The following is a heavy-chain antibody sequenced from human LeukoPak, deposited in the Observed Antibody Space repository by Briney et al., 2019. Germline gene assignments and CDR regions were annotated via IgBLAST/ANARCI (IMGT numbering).Heavy chain of an antibody. CDR2: INPSGGST. D-gene: IGHD3-9*01. CDR3: ARGDRDYDILTGYYLAVDY. V-gene: IGHV1-46*01. Sequence: VASVKVSCKASGYTFTSYYMHWVRQAPGQGLEWMGIINPSGGSTSYAQKFQGRVTMTRDTSTSIVYMELSSLRSEDTAVYYCARGDRDYDILTGYYLAVDYWGQGTLVTVSS. J-gene: IGHJ4*02. CDR1: GYTFTSYY.